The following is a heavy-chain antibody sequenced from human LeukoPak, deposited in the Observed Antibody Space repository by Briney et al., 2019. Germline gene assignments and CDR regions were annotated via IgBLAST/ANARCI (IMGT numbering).Heavy chain of an antibody. J-gene: IGHJ4*02. V-gene: IGHV4-34*01. D-gene: IGHD4-23*01. CDR3: ARAGGISPFDY. CDR2: INHSGST. CDR1: GGSSSGYY. Sequence: PSETLSLTCAVYGGSSSGYYWSWIRQPPGKGLEWIGEINHSGSTNYNPSLKSRVTISVDTSKNQFSLKLFSVTAADTALYYCARAGGISPFDYWGQGTLVTVSS.